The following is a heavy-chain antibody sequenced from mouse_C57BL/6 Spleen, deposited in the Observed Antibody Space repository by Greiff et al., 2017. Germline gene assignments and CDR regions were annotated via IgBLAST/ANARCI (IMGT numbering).Heavy chain of an antibody. D-gene: IGHD2-2*01. CDR1: GFTFSSYA. J-gene: IGHJ2*01. V-gene: IGHV5-4*01. CDR3: ARDHGYDAFYFDY. CDR2: ISDGGSYT. Sequence: DVKLLESGGGLVKPGGSLKLSCAASGFTFSSYAMSWVRQTPEKRLEWVATISDGGSYTYYPDNVKGRFTISRDNAKNNLYLQMSHLKSEDTAMYYCARDHGYDAFYFDYWGQGTTLTVSS.